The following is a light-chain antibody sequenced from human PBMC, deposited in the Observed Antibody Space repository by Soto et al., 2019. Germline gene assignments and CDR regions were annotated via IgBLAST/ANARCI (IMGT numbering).Light chain of an antibody. CDR3: QQYNNWPYT. CDR2: DAF. Sequence: EIMMTQSPATLAVFPGERVTLSCRASQSVGRNLAWYQQKPGQAPRLLIYDAFVRATNLPARFSGSGSDTEFTLAIGSLQSDDLAVYYCQQYNNWPYTFGQGTKLE. J-gene: IGKJ2*01. CDR1: QSVGRN. V-gene: IGKV3-15*01.